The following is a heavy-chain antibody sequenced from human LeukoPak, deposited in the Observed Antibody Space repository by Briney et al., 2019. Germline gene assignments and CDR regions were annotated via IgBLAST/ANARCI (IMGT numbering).Heavy chain of an antibody. D-gene: IGHD2-21*02. V-gene: IGHV3-48*01. CDR1: GFTITTYA. CDR2: ISSGSSSTI. Sequence: GGSLRLSCAASGFTITTYAVNWVRQAPGKGLEWVSYISSGSSSTIYYADSVKGRFTISRDNAKDSLYLQMNSLRAEDTAVYYCARARGDHLYYYYYYMDIWGKGTTVTVSS. CDR3: ARARGDHLYYYYYYMDI. J-gene: IGHJ6*03.